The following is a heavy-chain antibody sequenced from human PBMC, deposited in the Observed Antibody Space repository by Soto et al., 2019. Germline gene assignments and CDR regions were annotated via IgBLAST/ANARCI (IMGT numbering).Heavy chain of an antibody. CDR2: IYYTGST. Sequence: QVQLQESGPGLVKPSQTLSLTCSVSGGSISSGGYYWNWIRQLPEKGLEWIGCIYYTGSTYNNPSLKSRVTISVDTSKNQFSLILSSVTAADTAVYYCAREVSTHVDSWGQGILVTVSS. CDR3: AREVSTHVDS. V-gene: IGHV4-31*03. CDR1: GGSISSGGYY. J-gene: IGHJ4*02.